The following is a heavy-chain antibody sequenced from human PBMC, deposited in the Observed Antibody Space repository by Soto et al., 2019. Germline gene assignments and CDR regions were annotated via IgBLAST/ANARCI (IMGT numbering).Heavy chain of an antibody. CDR3: ARQAIGYSYGCNGMDG. CDR2: SIPIFGTA. CDR1: GGTFSSYA. D-gene: IGHD5-18*01. J-gene: IGHJ6*02. V-gene: IGHV1-69*06. Sequence: QVQLVQSGAEVKKPGSSVKVSCKASGGTFSSYAISWVRPAPGQGLDWLGGSIPIFGTANYAQKFQGRVTITADKSTRTADMELSSLRSEDTAVDYCARQAIGYSYGCNGMDGWGHGTTVTDSS.